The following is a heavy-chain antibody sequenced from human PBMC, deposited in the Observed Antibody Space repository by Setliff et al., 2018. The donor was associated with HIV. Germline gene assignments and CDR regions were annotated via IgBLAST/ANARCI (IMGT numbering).Heavy chain of an antibody. Sequence: SETLSLTCTVSGGSVSDYFWNWIRQPPGKGLEWIGYIYDSGSTNYNPSLKSRVTISVDTSKNQFSLKLSSVTAADTAVYYCARDGPYYKFWSGYYTPYNWFDPWGQGTLVTVSS. D-gene: IGHD3-3*01. CDR3: ARDGPYYKFWSGYYTPYNWFDP. J-gene: IGHJ5*02. CDR1: GGSVSDYF. CDR2: IYDSGST. V-gene: IGHV4-59*02.